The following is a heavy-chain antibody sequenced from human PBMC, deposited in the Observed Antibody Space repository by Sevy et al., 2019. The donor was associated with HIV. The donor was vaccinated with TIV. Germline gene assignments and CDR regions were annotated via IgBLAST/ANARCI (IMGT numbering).Heavy chain of an antibody. CDR2: MSYNGNKK. D-gene: IGHD3-16*01. CDR1: GFTFSNYA. J-gene: IGHJ6*02. Sequence: GGSLRLSCAASGFTFSNYAMTWVRQAPGKGLEWVAVMSYNGNKKYNGDSVKGRFTISRDDSKTTLYLQMNSLRPEDTAVYYCAREGVLFEGVIVSYGMDVWGQGTTVTVSS. CDR3: AREGVLFEGVIVSYGMDV. V-gene: IGHV3-30*03.